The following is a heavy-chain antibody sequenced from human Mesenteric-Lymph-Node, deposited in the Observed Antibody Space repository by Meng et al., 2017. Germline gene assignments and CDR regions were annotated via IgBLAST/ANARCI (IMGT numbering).Heavy chain of an antibody. CDR3: AKDKLAFHT. V-gene: IGHV4-59*01. J-gene: IGHJ4*03. D-gene: IGHD3-3*02. Sequence: SETLSLTCSVSGDSIIRYYWSWIRQPPGKGLEWIGTIYHTGITNYNPSLKSRVSISLDTSKNHFSLELTSVTAADTGVYYCAKDKLAFHTWGQGTLVTVSS. CDR2: IYHTGIT. CDR1: GDSIIRYY.